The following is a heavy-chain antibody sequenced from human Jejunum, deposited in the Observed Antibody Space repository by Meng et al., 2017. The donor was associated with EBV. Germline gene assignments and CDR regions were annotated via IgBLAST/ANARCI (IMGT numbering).Heavy chain of an antibody. J-gene: IGHJ4*02. V-gene: IGHV4-59*01. CDR3: ARGGGRPEY. D-gene: IGHD3-10*01. Sequence: QGQPQVSGPGLVKPSGTLSLPCTVSGVSMSNFYWSWFRQPPGKGLEWIGYIYYSVSTNYNPSLKSRVTISVDTSKNQFSLSLSSVTAADTAVYYCARGGGRPEYWGQGILVTVSS. CDR1: GVSMSNFY. CDR2: IYYSVST.